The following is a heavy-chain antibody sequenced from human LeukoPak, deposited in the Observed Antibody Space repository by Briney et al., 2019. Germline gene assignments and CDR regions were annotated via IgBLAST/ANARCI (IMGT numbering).Heavy chain of an antibody. D-gene: IGHD1-26*01. CDR1: GFTFSNYA. CDR3: AKGHSGSYHPGDQHFQH. J-gene: IGHJ1*01. Sequence: PGGSLRLSCAASGFTFSNYAMRWVRQAPGKGLEWVSAISGSGGTTYYADSVKGQFTISRDNSKNTLYLQMNSLRAEDTALYYCAKGHSGSYHPGDQHFQHWGQGTLVTVSS. CDR2: ISGSGGTT. V-gene: IGHV3-23*01.